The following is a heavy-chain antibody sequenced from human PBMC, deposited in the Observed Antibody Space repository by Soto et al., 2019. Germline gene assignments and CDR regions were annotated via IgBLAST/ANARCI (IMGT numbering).Heavy chain of an antibody. CDR2: IYYSGST. J-gene: IGHJ5*02. V-gene: IGHV4-61*01. Sequence: SETLSLTCTVSVGSFSSGSYYWSWIRQPPGKGLEWIGYIYYSGSTNYNPSLKSRVTISVDTSKNQFSLKLSSVTAADTAVYYCARDADLNWFDPWGQGTLVTVSS. CDR1: VGSFSSGSYY. CDR3: ARDADLNWFDP.